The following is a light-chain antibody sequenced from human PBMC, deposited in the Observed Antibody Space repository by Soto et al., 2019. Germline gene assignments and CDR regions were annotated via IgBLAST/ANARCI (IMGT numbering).Light chain of an antibody. CDR3: HQYSSTVGT. J-gene: IGKJ1*01. CDR2: GAS. CDR1: QNVSGNY. V-gene: IGKV3-20*01. Sequence: DSVLTQSPGTLSLSPGERATLSCRASQNVSGNYLAWYQQKSGQAPRLVVSGASTRATGIPDRFSGSGSGTDFTLTIDRLEPEDFAVYYCHQYSSTVGTFGQGTRVDIK.